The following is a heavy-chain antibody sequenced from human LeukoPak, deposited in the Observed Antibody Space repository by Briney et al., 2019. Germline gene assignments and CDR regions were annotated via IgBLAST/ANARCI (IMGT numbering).Heavy chain of an antibody. CDR2: MYYRGNT. D-gene: IGHD6-13*01. CDR3: ARQGSSWYSWFDP. CDR1: GGSISSITYY. J-gene: IGHJ5*02. V-gene: IGHV4-39*01. Sequence: SETLSLTCTVSGGSISSITYYWGWIRQPPGRGLEWVGHMYYRGNTFYNTSRKSQVTISVDTSKNQFSLRLSSVTAADTAVYYCARQGSSWYSWFDPWGQGTLVTVSS.